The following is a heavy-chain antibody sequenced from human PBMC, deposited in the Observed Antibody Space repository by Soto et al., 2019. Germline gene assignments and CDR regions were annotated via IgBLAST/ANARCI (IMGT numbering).Heavy chain of an antibody. V-gene: IGHV3-33*01. CDR2: IWYDGSNK. CDR1: GFTFSNYG. Sequence: LRLSCAASGFTFSNYGMHWVRQAPGKGLEWVAVIWYDGSNKYYADSVKGRFTISRDNSGNTVYLLMNSVRAEDTAMYYCARDIPTGNPDIITGCDYWGQGTLVTVSS. D-gene: IGHD3-10*01. J-gene: IGHJ4*02. CDR3: ARDIPTGNPDIITGCDY.